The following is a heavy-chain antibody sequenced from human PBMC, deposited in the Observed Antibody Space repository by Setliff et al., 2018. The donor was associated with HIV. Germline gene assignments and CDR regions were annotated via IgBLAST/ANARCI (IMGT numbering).Heavy chain of an antibody. CDR2: IGPSGSST. J-gene: IGHJ4*02. V-gene: IGHV1-46*02. CDR3: ARDHIAARSVDY. Sequence: GASVKVSCKTSAYTFNSYYMHWIRQAPGQGLEWMGLIGPSGSSTTYAQNFQGRVTMSRDTSTNTVYMELSSLRSEDTAAYYCARDHIAARSVDYWGQGTLVTVSS. CDR1: AYTFNSYY. D-gene: IGHD6-6*01.